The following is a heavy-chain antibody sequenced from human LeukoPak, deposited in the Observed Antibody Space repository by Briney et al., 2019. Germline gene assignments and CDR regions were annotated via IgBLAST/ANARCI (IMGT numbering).Heavy chain of an antibody. CDR2: IYSSGNT. J-gene: IGHJ4*02. CDR1: GASISSSNYY. D-gene: IGHD2-15*01. CDR3: ASLNCSGGSCYPGLVD. Sequence: PSETLSLTCAVSGASISSSNYYWGWVRQSPGKGLEWIGNIYSSGNTYYNASLKSRVTMYIDTSKNQFSLKLSSVTAADTAVYYCASLNCSGGSCYPGLVDWGQGTLVTVSS. V-gene: IGHV4-39*01.